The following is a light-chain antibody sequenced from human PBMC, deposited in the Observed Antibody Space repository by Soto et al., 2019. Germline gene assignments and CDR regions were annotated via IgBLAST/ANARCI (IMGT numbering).Light chain of an antibody. Sequence: QSVLTQPASVSGSPGQSIAISCTGTSSDVGAYDFVSWYQQHPDKAPKLMIYEVSHRPSGVSYRFSGSKSVNTATLTISGLQAEDEADYYRSSYTTSSTRVFGTGTKVTVL. J-gene: IGLJ1*01. CDR1: SSDVGAYDF. CDR3: SSYTTSSTRV. CDR2: EVS. V-gene: IGLV2-14*03.